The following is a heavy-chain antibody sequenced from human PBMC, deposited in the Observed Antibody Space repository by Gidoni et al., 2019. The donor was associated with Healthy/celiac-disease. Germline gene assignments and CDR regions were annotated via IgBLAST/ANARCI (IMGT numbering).Heavy chain of an antibody. CDR3: ARPARDYYDSFDY. CDR2: IIPIFGTA. Sequence: QVQLVQSGAAVKRPGSSVKVSWVRQALGQGLEWMGGIIPIFGTATYGQKFQGRVTITADESTSTAYMELSSLRSEDTAVYYCARPARDYYDSFDYWGQGTLVTVSS. D-gene: IGHD3-22*01. V-gene: IGHV1-69*01. J-gene: IGHJ4*02.